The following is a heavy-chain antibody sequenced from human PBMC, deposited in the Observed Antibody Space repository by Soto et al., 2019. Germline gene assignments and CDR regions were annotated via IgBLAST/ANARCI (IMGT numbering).Heavy chain of an antibody. J-gene: IGHJ5*02. CDR3: ASGQAVAVSWGYWFDT. CDR2: FFGSGST. V-gene: IGHV4-59*11. CDR1: GCSISSHY. D-gene: IGHD6-19*01. Sequence: QVQLQESGPGLLKPSETLSLTCTGSGCSISSHYWSWIRQPPGKGLDGIDYFFGSGSTHYSPSLKNRITRSLDTSKTKVTLTVKSVTAADTAVYYGASGQAVAVSWGYWFDTWGQVIKVTVAS.